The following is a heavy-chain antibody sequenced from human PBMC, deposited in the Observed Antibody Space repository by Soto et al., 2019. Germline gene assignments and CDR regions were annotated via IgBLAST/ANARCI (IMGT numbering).Heavy chain of an antibody. CDR3: AKDCRYGMDV. CDR1: GFTFSSYG. CDR2: ISYDGSNK. Sequence: GGSLRLSCAASGFTFSSYGMHWVRQAPGKGLEWVAVISYDGSNKYYADSVKGRFTISRDNSKNTLYLQMNSLRAEDTAVCYCAKDCRYGMDVWGQGTTVTVSS. J-gene: IGHJ6*02. V-gene: IGHV3-30*18.